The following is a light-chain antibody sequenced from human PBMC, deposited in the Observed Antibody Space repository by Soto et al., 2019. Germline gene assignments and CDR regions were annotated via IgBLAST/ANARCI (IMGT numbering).Light chain of an antibody. Sequence: EIVLTQSPGTLSLSPGERATLSCRASQSVSDMYLAWYQQKAGQAPRLLIYASNRATGIPDRFSGSGSGTDFTLTISRLEPEAFAGYYCQHYGTSALFGPGTKVEIK. CDR2: AS. CDR1: QSVSDMY. CDR3: QHYGTSAL. V-gene: IGKV3-20*01. J-gene: IGKJ3*01.